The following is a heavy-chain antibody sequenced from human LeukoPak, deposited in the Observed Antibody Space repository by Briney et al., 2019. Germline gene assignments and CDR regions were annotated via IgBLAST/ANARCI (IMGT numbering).Heavy chain of an antibody. V-gene: IGHV1-8*01. CDR1: GYTFTSYD. CDR2: MNPNSGNT. Sequence: ASVKVSCKASGYTFTSYDINWVRQATGQGLEWMGWMNPNSGNTGYAQKFQGRVTMTRNTSISTAYMELSSLRSEDTAVYYCARGRRKGILWFGELILDYWGQGTLVTVSS. D-gene: IGHD3-10*01. J-gene: IGHJ4*02. CDR3: ARGRRKGILWFGELILDY.